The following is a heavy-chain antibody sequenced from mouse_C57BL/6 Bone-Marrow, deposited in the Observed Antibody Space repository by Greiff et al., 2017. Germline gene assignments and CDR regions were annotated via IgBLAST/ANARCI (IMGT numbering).Heavy chain of an antibody. D-gene: IGHD1-1*01. Sequence: QVQLQQPGAELVKPGASVKMSCKASGYTFTSYWITWVKQRPGQGLEWIGDIYPGSGSTNYNGKFKSKATLTVDTSSSTAYMQLNSLTSDDSAVYYFARPSFYYYGSSYGYFDVWGTGTTVTVSS. CDR1: GYTFTSYW. J-gene: IGHJ1*03. CDR3: ARPSFYYYGSSYGYFDV. V-gene: IGHV1-55*01. CDR2: IYPGSGST.